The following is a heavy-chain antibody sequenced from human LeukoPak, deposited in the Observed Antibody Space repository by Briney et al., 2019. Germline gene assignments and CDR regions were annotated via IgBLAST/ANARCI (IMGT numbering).Heavy chain of an antibody. CDR1: GFTFSSYW. D-gene: IGHD5-18*01. J-gene: IGHJ4*02. CDR3: VRGQLWSYYHDY. CDR2: IKGDERST. Sequence: GSLRLSCAASGFTFSSYWLHWVRPAPGKGLVWVSRIKGDERSTNYADSVKGRFTISRDNAKNTVYLEMNSLRAEDTAVYYCVRGQLWSYYHDYWGQGTLVTVSS. V-gene: IGHV3-74*01.